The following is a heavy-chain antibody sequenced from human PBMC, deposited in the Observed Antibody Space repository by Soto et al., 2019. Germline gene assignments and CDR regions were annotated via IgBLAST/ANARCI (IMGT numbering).Heavy chain of an antibody. D-gene: IGHD3-10*01. CDR1: GFTFSSYE. Sequence: QVVESGGGLVQPGGSLRLSCAASGFTFSSYEMNWVRQAPGKGLEWVTYINSYGTVIYYADSVKGRFTISRDNAKNSLYLQMNSLRAEYTAVYYCGSAHKLYYFDYWGQGTRVTVPS. CDR3: GSAHKLYYFDY. CDR2: INSYGTVI. V-gene: IGHV3-48*03. J-gene: IGHJ4*02.